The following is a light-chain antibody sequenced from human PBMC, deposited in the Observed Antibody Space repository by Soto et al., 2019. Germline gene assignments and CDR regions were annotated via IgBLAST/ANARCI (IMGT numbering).Light chain of an antibody. CDR2: KAS. Sequence: IQMTQSPSSLSASVGDRVTITCRASQSISRYLSWYQQKPGKAPKLLIYKASSLESGVPSRFSGSGSGTEFTLTISSLQSEDFAVYYCQQYNNWPQTFGQGTKVDIK. CDR3: QQYNNWPQT. CDR1: QSISRY. J-gene: IGKJ1*01. V-gene: IGKV1D-13*01.